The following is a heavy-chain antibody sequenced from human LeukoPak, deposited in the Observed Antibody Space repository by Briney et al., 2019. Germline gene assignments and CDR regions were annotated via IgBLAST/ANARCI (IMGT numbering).Heavy chain of an antibody. D-gene: IGHD6-13*01. CDR3: ARDPSRSWWGYFDY. CDR1: GFTFSNYW. V-gene: IGHV3-23*01. J-gene: IGHJ4*02. CDR2: FSESSGSA. Sequence: GGSLRLSCAASGFTFSNYWMSWVRQAPGKGLEWISTFSESSGSAHYADSVKGRFTISRDISRNTLYLQMNSLRAEDTAVYYCARDPSRSWWGYFDYWGQGALVTVSS.